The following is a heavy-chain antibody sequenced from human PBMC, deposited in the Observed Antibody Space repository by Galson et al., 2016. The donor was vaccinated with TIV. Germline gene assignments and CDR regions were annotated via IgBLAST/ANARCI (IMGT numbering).Heavy chain of an antibody. CDR2: IYSSGGT. CDR3: TRGIAARPAIAVDAFDV. Sequence: LTCAVSSGSMTSYYWNWFRQSPGKGLEWIAYIYSSGGTNSNPSLRSRLTISVDTSKNQFSLRLYSVTAADTAIYYCTRGIAARPAIAVDAFDVWGPGTMVAVSS. V-gene: IGHV4-59*01. J-gene: IGHJ3*01. CDR1: SGSMTSYY. D-gene: IGHD6-6*01.